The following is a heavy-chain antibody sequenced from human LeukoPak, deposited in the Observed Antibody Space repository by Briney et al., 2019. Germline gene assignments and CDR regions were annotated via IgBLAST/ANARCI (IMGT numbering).Heavy chain of an antibody. V-gene: IGHV4-30-4*01. Sequence: SETLSLTCTVSGGSISSGDYYWSWIRQPPGKGLEWIGYIYYSGSTYYNPSLKSRVTISVDTSKNQFSLKLSSVTAADTAVYYCARSEGGYSYGHPCWGQGTLVTVSS. J-gene: IGHJ4*02. CDR3: ARSEGGYSYGHPC. D-gene: IGHD5-18*01. CDR2: IYYSGST. CDR1: GGSISSGDYY.